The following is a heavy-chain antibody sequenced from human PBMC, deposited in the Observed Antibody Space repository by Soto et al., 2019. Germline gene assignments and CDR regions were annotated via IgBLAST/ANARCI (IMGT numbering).Heavy chain of an antibody. V-gene: IGHV3-30*18. D-gene: IGHD3-9*01. J-gene: IGHJ6*02. CDR1: GFTFSSYG. Sequence: QVQLVESGGGVVQPGRSLRLSCAASGFTFSSYGMHWVRQAPGKGLEWVAVISYDGSNKYYADSVKGRFTISRDNSKNTLYLQMNSQRAEDTAVYYCAKDLLRYSPGGGYYGMDVWGQGTTVTVSS. CDR2: ISYDGSNK. CDR3: AKDLLRYSPGGGYYGMDV.